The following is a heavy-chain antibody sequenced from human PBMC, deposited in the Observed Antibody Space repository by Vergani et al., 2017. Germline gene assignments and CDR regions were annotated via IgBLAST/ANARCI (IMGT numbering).Heavy chain of an antibody. CDR1: GGSISSGGYY. D-gene: IGHD1-26*01. CDR3: AREGVGATTPVDAFDI. CDR2: IYYSGST. J-gene: IGHJ3*02. V-gene: IGHV4-31*03. Sequence: QVQLQESGPGLVKPSQTLSLTCTVSGGSISSGGYYWSWIRQHPGKGLEWSGYIYYSGSTYYNPSLKSRVTISVDTSKNQFSLKRSSVTAADTAVYYCAREGVGATTPVDAFDIWGQGTMVTVSS.